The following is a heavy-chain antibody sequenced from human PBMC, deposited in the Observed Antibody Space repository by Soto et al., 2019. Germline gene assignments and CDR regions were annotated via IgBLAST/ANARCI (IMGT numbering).Heavy chain of an antibody. Sequence: EVQLLESGGGLVQPGGSLRLSCAASGFTFSSYAMSRVRQAPGKGLEWVSAISGSGGSTYYADSVKGRFTISRDNSKNTLYLQMNSLRAEDTAIYYCAKDTQYCSSTSCYELVIEYFDYWGQGTLVTVSS. J-gene: IGHJ4*02. CDR2: ISGSGGST. CDR1: GFTFSSYA. D-gene: IGHD2-2*01. V-gene: IGHV3-23*01. CDR3: AKDTQYCSSTSCYELVIEYFDY.